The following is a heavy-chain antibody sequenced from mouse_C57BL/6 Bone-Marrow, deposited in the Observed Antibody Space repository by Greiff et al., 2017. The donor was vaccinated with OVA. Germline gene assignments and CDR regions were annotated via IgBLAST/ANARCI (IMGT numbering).Heavy chain of an antibody. Sequence: VQGVESGPELVKPGASVKISCKASGYAFSSSWMNWVKQRPGKGLEWIGRIYPGDGDTNYNGKFKGKATLTADKSSSTAYMQLSSLTSEDSAVYFCARRGYYGSSLFDYWGQGTTLTVSS. J-gene: IGHJ2*01. CDR1: GYAFSSSW. CDR3: ARRGYYGSSLFDY. D-gene: IGHD1-1*01. V-gene: IGHV1-82*01. CDR2: IYPGDGDT.